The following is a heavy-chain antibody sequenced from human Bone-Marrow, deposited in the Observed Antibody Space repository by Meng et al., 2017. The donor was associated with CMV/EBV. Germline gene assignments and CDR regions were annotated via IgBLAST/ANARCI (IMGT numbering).Heavy chain of an antibody. J-gene: IGHJ6*02. Sequence: GGSLRLSCAASGFTFSTCSMNWVRQAPGKGLEWVSYIGLSSATIYYADSVRGRFTISRDNAKNSLYLQMSALSAEDTSVYYWARELSGRDFWSGSYIMDVWGQGNTVTVSS. CDR3: ARELSGRDFWSGSYIMDV. CDR1: GFTFSTCS. V-gene: IGHV3-48*04. CDR2: IGLSSATI. D-gene: IGHD3-3*01.